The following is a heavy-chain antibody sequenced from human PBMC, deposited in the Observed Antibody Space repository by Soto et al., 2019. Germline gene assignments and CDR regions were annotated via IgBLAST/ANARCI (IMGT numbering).Heavy chain of an antibody. V-gene: IGHV4-59*07. J-gene: IGHJ5*02. CDR1: RGSISSYY. Sequence: SDTLSLSCTATRGSISSYYWSWFRQPPGKGLEWIGYIYYSGSTNYNPSLKSRVTISVDTSKNQFSLKLSSVTAADTAVYYCARAGTTMVRGVISGWFDPWGQGTLVTVS. CDR2: IYYSGST. CDR3: ARAGTTMVRGVISGWFDP. D-gene: IGHD3-10*01.